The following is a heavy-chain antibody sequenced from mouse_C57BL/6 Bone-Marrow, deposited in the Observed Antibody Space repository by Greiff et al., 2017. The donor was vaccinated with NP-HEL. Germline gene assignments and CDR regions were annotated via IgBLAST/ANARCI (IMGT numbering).Heavy chain of an antibody. D-gene: IGHD2-2*01. CDR3: ALWLRRDYFDY. Sequence: EVQLQQSGPELVKPGASVKISCKASGYTFTDYYMNWVKQSHGKSLEWIGDINPNNGGTSYNQKFKGKATLTVDKSSSTAYMELRSLTSEDSAVYYCALWLRRDYFDYWGQGTTLTVSS. J-gene: IGHJ2*01. V-gene: IGHV1-26*01. CDR2: INPNNGGT. CDR1: GYTFTDYY.